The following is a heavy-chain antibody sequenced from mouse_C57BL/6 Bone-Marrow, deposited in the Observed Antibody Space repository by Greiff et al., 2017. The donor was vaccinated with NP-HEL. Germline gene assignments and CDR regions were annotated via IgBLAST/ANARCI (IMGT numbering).Heavy chain of an antibody. J-gene: IGHJ3*01. CDR1: GYTFTDHT. V-gene: IGHV1-78*01. D-gene: IGHD1-1*01. CDR3: ARTYYYGSSYAFFAY. Sequence: QVQLQQSDAELVKPGASVKISCKVSGYTFTDHTIHWMKQRPEQGLEWIGYIYPRDGSTKYNEKFKGKATLTADKSSSTAYMQLNSLTSEDSAVYFCARTYYYGSSYAFFAYWGQGTLVTVSA. CDR2: IYPRDGST.